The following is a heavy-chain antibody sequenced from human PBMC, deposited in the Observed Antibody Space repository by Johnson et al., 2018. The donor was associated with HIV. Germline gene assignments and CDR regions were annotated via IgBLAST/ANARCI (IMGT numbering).Heavy chain of an antibody. CDR3: ANPPLWTGDQTAFDI. D-gene: IGHD3/OR15-3a*01. J-gene: IGHJ3*02. Sequence: VQLVESGGGVVQPGRSLRLSCAASGFTFDDYGMSWVRQGPGKGLEWVSAISGSGGSTYYAGSVKGRFTISRDNSNNTLFLQMNSLRAEDTAVYYCANPPLWTGDQTAFDIWGQGTMVTVSS. CDR1: GFTFDDYG. CDR2: ISGSGGST. V-gene: IGHV3-23*04.